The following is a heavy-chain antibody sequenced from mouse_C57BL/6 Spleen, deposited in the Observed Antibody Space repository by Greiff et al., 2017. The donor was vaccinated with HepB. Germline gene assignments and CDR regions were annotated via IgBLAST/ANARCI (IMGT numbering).Heavy chain of an antibody. Sequence: VQLQQSGAELVKPGASVKMSCKASGYTFTSYWITWVKQRPGQGLEWIGDIYPGSGSTNYNEKFKSKATLTVDTSSSTAYMQLSSLTAEDSAVYYCAREDGKAWFAYWGQGTLVTVSA. D-gene: IGHD2-1*01. J-gene: IGHJ3*01. V-gene: IGHV1-55*01. CDR3: AREDGKAWFAY. CDR2: IYPGSGST. CDR1: GYTFTSYW.